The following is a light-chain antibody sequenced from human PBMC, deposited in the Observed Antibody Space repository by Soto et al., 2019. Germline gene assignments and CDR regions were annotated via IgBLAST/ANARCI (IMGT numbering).Light chain of an antibody. CDR2: EVV. CDR3: KSYAGSNTYV. Sequence: QSALTQPPSAAGSPGQSVTISCTGTKNDIGVYDFVSWYQHHPGKAPRLIIYEVVLRPSGVPDRVSGSKAGNTASLTVSGLQAADEADYFCKSYAGSNTYVFGSGTKVTVL. J-gene: IGLJ1*01. V-gene: IGLV2-8*01. CDR1: KNDIGVYDF.